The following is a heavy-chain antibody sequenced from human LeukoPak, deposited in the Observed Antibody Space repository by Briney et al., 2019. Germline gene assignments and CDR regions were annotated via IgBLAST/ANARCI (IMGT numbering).Heavy chain of an antibody. Sequence: PGGSLRLSCAASGFTFSSYAMSWVRQAPGKGLEWVSAISGSGGSTYYADSVKGRFTISRDNSKNTLYLQMSSLRAEDTAVYYCAKELGLLWFGESRFDYWGQGTLVTVSS. CDR2: ISGSGGST. CDR3: AKELGLLWFGESRFDY. V-gene: IGHV3-23*01. CDR1: GFTFSSYA. D-gene: IGHD3-10*01. J-gene: IGHJ4*02.